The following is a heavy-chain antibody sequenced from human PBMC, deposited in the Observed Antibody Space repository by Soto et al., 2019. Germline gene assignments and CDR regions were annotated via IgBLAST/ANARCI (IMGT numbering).Heavy chain of an antibody. CDR1: GFTFSSYA. J-gene: IGHJ6*02. D-gene: IGHD3-22*01. CDR3: ARVVFRSGYQSAYYYGMDV. Sequence: VQLVESGGGLVKPGGSLRLSCAASGFTFSSYAISWVRQAPGQGLEWMGGIIPIFGTANYAQKFQGRVTITADKSTSTAYMELSSLRSEDTAVYYCARVVFRSGYQSAYYYGMDVWGQGTTVTVSS. V-gene: IGHV1-69*06. CDR2: IIPIFGTA.